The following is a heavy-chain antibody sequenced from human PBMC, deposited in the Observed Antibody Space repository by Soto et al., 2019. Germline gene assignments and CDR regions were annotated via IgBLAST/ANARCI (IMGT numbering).Heavy chain of an antibody. CDR2: ISVSDAFI. J-gene: IGHJ4*02. CDR1: GFNVGAFA. D-gene: IGHD1-20*01. V-gene: IGHV3-23*01. CDR3: TRETVAGITGLDY. Sequence: EVQLLESGGDLVQPGGSLRLSCAASGFNVGAFAVNWVRQAPGKGLEWVSGISVSDAFIYYADSVRGRFSISRDASENILYLQRNSLRVDDTALYYCTRETVAGITGLDYWGPGTLVTVSS.